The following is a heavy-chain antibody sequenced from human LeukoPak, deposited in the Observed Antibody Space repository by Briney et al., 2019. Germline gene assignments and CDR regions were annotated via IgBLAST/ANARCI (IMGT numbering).Heavy chain of an antibody. D-gene: IGHD6-6*01. Sequence: GGSLRLSCAASGFTFSSYSMNWVRQAPGKGLEWVSYISSSSSTIYYADSVKGRFTISRDNAKNTLYLQMNSLRAEDTAVYYCARDTLHSSSYFDYWGQGTLVTVSS. CDR2: ISSSSSTI. J-gene: IGHJ4*02. CDR3: ARDTLHSSSYFDY. V-gene: IGHV3-48*01. CDR1: GFTFSSYS.